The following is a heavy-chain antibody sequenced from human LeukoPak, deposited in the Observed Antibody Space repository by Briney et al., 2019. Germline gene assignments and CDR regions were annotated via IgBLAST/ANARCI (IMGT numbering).Heavy chain of an antibody. CDR2: IYYSRST. D-gene: IGHD2-2*01. V-gene: IGHV4-31*03. CDR1: GGSISSGGYY. Sequence: SETLSLTCTVSGGSISSGGYYWSWIRQHPGKGLEWIGYIYYSRSTYYNPSLKSRVTISVDTSKNQFSLKLSSATAADTAVYYCARTRRSRLDYWGQGTLVTVSS. CDR3: ARTRRSRLDY. J-gene: IGHJ4*02.